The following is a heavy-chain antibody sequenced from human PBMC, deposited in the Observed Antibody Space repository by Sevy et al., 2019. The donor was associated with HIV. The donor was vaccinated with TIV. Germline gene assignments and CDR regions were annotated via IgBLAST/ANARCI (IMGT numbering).Heavy chain of an antibody. CDR3: TGERTYYYDSSGSDYGYYGMDV. CDR2: IRRKANGDAT. CDR1: GFTFSGSA. Sequence: GGSLRLSCTAFGFTFSGSAMHWVRQASGKGLEWVARIRRKANGDATAYAASVKGRFTISRDDSENTAYLQMNSLKTEDTAVYYCTGERTYYYDSSGSDYGYYGMDVWGQGATVTVSS. J-gene: IGHJ6*02. V-gene: IGHV3-73*01. D-gene: IGHD3-22*01.